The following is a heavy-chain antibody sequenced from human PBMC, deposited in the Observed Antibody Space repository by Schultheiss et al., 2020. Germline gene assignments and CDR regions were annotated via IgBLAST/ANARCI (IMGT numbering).Heavy chain of an antibody. J-gene: IGHJ6*04. CDR3: ARVDGDYDYYYYGMDV. D-gene: IGHD4-17*01. Sequence: GGSLRLSCAASGFTVSSNYMSWVRQAPGKGLEWVSVIYSGGSTYYADSVKGRFTISRDNSKNTLYLQMNSLRAEDTAVYYCARVDGDYDYYYYGMDVWGKGTTVTVSS. CDR1: GFTVSSNY. V-gene: IGHV3-53*01. CDR2: IYSGGST.